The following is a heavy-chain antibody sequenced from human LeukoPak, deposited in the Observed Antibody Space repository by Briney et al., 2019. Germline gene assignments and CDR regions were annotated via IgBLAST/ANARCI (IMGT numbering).Heavy chain of an antibody. J-gene: IGHJ4*02. Sequence: SSETLSLTCAVYGGSFSGYYWSWIRQPPGKGLEWIGEINHSGSTNYNPSLKSRVTISVDTSKNQFSLKLSSVTAADTAVYYCARDKYSSSPNFDYWGQGTLVTVSS. CDR2: INHSGST. D-gene: IGHD6-6*01. CDR3: ARDKYSSSPNFDY. V-gene: IGHV4-34*01. CDR1: GGSFSGYY.